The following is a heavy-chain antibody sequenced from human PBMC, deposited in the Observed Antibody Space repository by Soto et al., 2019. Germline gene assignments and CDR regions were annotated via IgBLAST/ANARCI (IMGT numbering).Heavy chain of an antibody. CDR2: IIPIFGTA. CDR1: GGTFSSYA. Sequence: QVQLVQSGAEVKKPGSSVKVSCKASGGTFSSYAISWVRQAPGQGLEWMGGIIPIFGTANYAQKFQGRVTITEDESTSTAYMELSSLRSEDTAVYYCARERVLVFWSGSRGPGAFDIWGQGTMVTVSS. CDR3: ARERVLVFWSGSRGPGAFDI. J-gene: IGHJ3*02. V-gene: IGHV1-69*01. D-gene: IGHD3-3*01.